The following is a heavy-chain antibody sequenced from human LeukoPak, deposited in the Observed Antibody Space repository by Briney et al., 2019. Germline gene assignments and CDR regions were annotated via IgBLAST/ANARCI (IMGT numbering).Heavy chain of an antibody. J-gene: IGHJ3*02. CDR3: AKDQVISGSEASDI. CDR2: ISGSGGST. CDR1: GFTFSSYA. D-gene: IGHD2-21*01. V-gene: IGHV3-23*01. Sequence: PGRSLRLSCAASGFTFSSYAMSWVRQAPGKGLEWVSAISGSGGSTYYADSVKGRFTISRDNSKNTLYLQMNSLRAEDTAVYYCAKDQVISGSEASDIWGQGTMVTVSS.